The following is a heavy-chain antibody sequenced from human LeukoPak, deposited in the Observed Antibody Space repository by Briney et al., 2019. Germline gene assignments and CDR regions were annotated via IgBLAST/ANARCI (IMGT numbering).Heavy chain of an antibody. J-gene: IGHJ4*02. CDR2: IYYSGST. Sequence: SETLSLTCTVSGGSISSYYWSWIRQPPGKGLEWIGYIYYSGSTNYNPSLKSQVTISVDTSKNQFSLKLSSVTAADTAVYYCARDNQDDFWSGYHFDYWGQGTLVTVSS. CDR1: GGSISSYY. D-gene: IGHD3-3*01. V-gene: IGHV4-59*01. CDR3: ARDNQDDFWSGYHFDY.